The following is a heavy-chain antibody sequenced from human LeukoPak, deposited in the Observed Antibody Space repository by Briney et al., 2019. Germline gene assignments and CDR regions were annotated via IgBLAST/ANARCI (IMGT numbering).Heavy chain of an antibody. CDR3: ARDRLGGYSYGYEGWFDP. J-gene: IGHJ5*02. V-gene: IGHV3-53*01. CDR2: IYSGGST. CDR1: GFTVSSNY. D-gene: IGHD5-18*01. Sequence: GGSLRLSCEASGFTVSSNYMTWVRQAPGKGLEWVSVIYSGGSTYYADSVKGRFTISRDNSKNTLYLQMNSLRAEDTAVYYCARDRLGGYSYGYEGWFDPWGQGTLVTVSS.